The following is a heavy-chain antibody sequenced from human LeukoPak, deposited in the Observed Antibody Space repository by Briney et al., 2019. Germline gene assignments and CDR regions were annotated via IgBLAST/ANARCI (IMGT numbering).Heavy chain of an antibody. D-gene: IGHD6-19*01. V-gene: IGHV3-33*01. Sequence: PGGSLRLSCAASGFTFSSYGMHWVRQAPGKGLEWVAVIWYDGSNKYYADSVKGRFTISRDNSKNTLYLQMNSLRAEDTAVYYCARVLYSSGWYEGYDSWGQGTLVTVSS. CDR3: ARVLYSSGWYEGYDS. CDR2: IWYDGSNK. CDR1: GFTFSSYG. J-gene: IGHJ5*01.